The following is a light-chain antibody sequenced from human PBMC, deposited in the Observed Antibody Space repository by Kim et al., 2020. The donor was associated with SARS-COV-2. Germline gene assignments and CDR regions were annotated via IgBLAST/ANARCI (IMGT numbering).Light chain of an antibody. CDR2: EVN. CDR1: SSDVGAYNY. J-gene: IGLJ2*01. V-gene: IGLV2-8*01. Sequence: GHSVAISCTGTSSDVGAYNYVSWYQQHPGKAPKLMIYEVNKRPSGVPDRFSGSKSGNTASLTVSGLQAEDEADYYCSSYAGTNNLIFGGGTQLTVL. CDR3: SSYAGTNNLI.